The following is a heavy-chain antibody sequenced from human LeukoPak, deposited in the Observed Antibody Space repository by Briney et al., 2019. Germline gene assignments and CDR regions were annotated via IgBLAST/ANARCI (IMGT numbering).Heavy chain of an antibody. V-gene: IGHV5-51*01. CDR3: ARRGYSYGWSLDF. CDR2: IYPGDSDT. CDR1: GYSFTTYW. Sequence: GESLKISCKVYGYSFTTYWIGWVRQMPGKALEWMGIIYPGDSDTRYSPSFQGQVTISGDKSISTAYLQWSGLKASDTAMYYCARRGYSYGWSLDFWGQGTLVTVSS. J-gene: IGHJ4*02. D-gene: IGHD5-18*01.